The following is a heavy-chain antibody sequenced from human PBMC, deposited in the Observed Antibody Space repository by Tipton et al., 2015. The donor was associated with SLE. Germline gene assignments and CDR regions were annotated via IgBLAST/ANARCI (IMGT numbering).Heavy chain of an antibody. CDR2: ISVSGSYT. D-gene: IGHD6-13*01. V-gene: IGHV3-23*04. Sequence: QLVQSGGGVVRPGGSLRLSCVASGFTFRNYGMSWVRQAPGKGLEWVSGISVSGSYTYYTDSVKGRFTISRDNSKNTLYLQMNSLRAEDTAVYYCARSEGGIAAAGKAVGYWGQGTLVTVSS. CDR3: ARSEGGIAAAGKAVGY. CDR1: GFTFRNYG. J-gene: IGHJ4*02.